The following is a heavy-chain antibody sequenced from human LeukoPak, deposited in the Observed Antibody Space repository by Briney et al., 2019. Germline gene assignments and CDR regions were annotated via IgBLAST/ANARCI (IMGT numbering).Heavy chain of an antibody. D-gene: IGHD2-2*01. CDR2: IWYDGSNK. V-gene: IGHV3-33*01. Sequence: GRSLRLSCAASGFTFSSYGMHWVRQAPGKGLEWVAVIWYDGSNKYYADSVKGRFTISRDNSKNTLYLQMNSLRAEDTAVYYCARAPVYCSSTSCYNNWFDPGGQGTLVTVSS. J-gene: IGHJ5*02. CDR1: GFTFSSYG. CDR3: ARAPVYCSSTSCYNNWFDP.